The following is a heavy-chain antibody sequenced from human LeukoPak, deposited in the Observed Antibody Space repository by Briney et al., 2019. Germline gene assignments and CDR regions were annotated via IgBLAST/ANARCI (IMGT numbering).Heavy chain of an antibody. V-gene: IGHV1-18*01. Sequence: ASVKVSCKASGFTFITYGFGWVRQALGQGLEWMGWISAYDGDTKYAQNLQGRVTMTTDTSTSTAYMELRSLRSDDTALYYCARAGRDYGTSRYYYYYMDVWGKGTTVTVSS. CDR2: ISAYDGDT. CDR1: GFTFITYG. CDR3: ARAGRDYGTSRYYYYYMDV. J-gene: IGHJ6*03. D-gene: IGHD4-17*01.